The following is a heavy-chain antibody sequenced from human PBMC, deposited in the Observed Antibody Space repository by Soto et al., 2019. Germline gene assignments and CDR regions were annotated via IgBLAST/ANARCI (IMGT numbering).Heavy chain of an antibody. Sequence: GGSLRLSCAASGFTFSDYNMNWVRQAPGKGLEWVSYISSSSSTIYYADSVKGRFTISRDNAKNSLYLQMNSLRAEDTAVYYCARDVVRPRGPYYYMDVWGKGTTVTVSS. CDR1: GFTFSDYN. J-gene: IGHJ6*03. CDR3: ARDVVRPRGPYYYMDV. CDR2: ISSSSSTI. D-gene: IGHD1-1*01. V-gene: IGHV3-48*01.